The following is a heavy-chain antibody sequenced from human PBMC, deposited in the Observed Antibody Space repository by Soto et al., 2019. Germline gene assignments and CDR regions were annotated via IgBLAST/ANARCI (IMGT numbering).Heavy chain of an antibody. J-gene: IGHJ5*02. D-gene: IGHD3-3*02. V-gene: IGHV4-34*01. CDR3: ARAISWFDP. Sequence: SETLSLTCAVYGGSFSGYYWSWSRQPPGKGLEWIGEINHSGSTNYNPSLKSRVTISVDRSKNQFSLKLSSVTAADTAVYYCARAISWFDPSAQVTLLIV. CDR1: GGSFSGYY. CDR2: INHSGST.